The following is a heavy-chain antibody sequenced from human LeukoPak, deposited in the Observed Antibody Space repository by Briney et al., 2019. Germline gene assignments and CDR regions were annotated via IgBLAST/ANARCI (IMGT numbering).Heavy chain of an antibody. J-gene: IGHJ4*02. CDR3: ARDRHHRFGELFP. Sequence: KPGGSLRLSCAASGFTFSSYSMNWVRQAPGKGLEWVSSISSSSSYIYHADSVKGRFTISRDNAKSSLYLQMNSLRAEDTAVYYCARDRHHRFGELFPWGQGTRVTVSS. V-gene: IGHV3-21*01. CDR1: GFTFSSYS. CDR2: ISSSSSYI. D-gene: IGHD3-10*01.